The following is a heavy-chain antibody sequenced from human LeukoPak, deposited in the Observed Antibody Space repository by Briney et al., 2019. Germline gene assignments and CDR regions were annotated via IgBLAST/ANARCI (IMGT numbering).Heavy chain of an antibody. CDR3: ARNTIAGATQLDY. V-gene: IGHV3-7*05. Sequence: GGSLRLSCAASGFTFSNYWMNWVRQAPGKGLEWVTNIKQDGSEKYYVGSVKGRFTISRDNAKKSLYLQMNSLRAEDTAVYYCARNTIAGATQLDYWGQGTLVTVSS. J-gene: IGHJ4*02. CDR2: IKQDGSEK. D-gene: IGHD1-26*01. CDR1: GFTFSNYW.